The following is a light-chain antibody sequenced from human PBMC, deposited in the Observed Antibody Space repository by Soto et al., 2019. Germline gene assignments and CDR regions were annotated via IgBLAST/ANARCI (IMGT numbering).Light chain of an antibody. Sequence: EIVMTQSPSTLSVSPGERATLSCRASQSVRSNLAWYQQKPGQAPRLLIYGASTRATGIPARFSGSGSGTDFTLTISRLEPEDFAVYYCQQFSSYPLTFGGGTKEDIK. J-gene: IGKJ4*01. CDR1: QSVRSN. CDR3: QQFSSYPLT. V-gene: IGKV3-15*01. CDR2: GAS.